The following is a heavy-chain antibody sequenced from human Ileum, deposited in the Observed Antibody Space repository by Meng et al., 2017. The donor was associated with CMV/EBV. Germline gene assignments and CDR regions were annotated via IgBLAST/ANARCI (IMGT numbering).Heavy chain of an antibody. D-gene: IGHD1-1*01. CDR2: SGRGGDVV. V-gene: IGHV3-48*04. CDR1: GFTFSAFS. Sequence: GESLKISCVGSGFTFSAFSMNWVRQAPGKGLEWIAHSGRGGDVVYAVSVRDRFTISRDNDQNLLYLQMNDVRSENTAIYYCAKTGHINGANFDYWGRGTLVTVSS. CDR3: AKTGHINGANFDY. J-gene: IGHJ4*02.